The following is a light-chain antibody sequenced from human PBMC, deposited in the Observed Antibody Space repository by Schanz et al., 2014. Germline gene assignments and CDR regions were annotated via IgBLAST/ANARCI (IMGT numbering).Light chain of an antibody. CDR3: SSYTSSSTIV. J-gene: IGLJ2*01. Sequence: QSALTQPPSASGSPGQSVTISCTGTSSDVGGYNYVSWYQQHPGKAPKLMIFDVNQRPSGVPDRFSGSKSGNTASLTVSGLQAEDEADYFCSSYTSSSTIVFGGGTKLTVL. CDR1: SSDVGGYNY. CDR2: DVN. V-gene: IGLV2-8*01.